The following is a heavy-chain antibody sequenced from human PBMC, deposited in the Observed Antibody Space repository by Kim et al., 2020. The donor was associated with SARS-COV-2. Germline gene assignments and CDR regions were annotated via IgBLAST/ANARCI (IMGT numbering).Heavy chain of an antibody. CDR2: IYYSGST. CDR1: GGSISSGGYY. CDR3: ARDKGHRVPFDRIAVVPADV. Sequence: SETLSLTCTVSGGSISSGGYYWSWIRQHPGKGLEWIGYIYYSGSTYYNPSLKSRVTISVDTSKNQFSLKLSSVTAADTAVYYCARDKGHRVPFDRIAVVPADVWGQGTTVTVSS. D-gene: IGHD2-2*01. J-gene: IGHJ6*02. V-gene: IGHV4-31*03.